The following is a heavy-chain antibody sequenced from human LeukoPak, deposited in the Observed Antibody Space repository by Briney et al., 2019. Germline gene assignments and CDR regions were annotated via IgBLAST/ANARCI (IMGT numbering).Heavy chain of an antibody. V-gene: IGHV1-2*02. D-gene: IGHD7-27*01. Sequence: ASVKVSCKASVYTFTGHYMHWVRQAPGQGLEWMGWIHAGTGDTNYAQKFQGRFTMTRDTSINTLYMELNRLTSDDTAVYFCARDENWGPDYWGQGTLVTVSS. CDR2: IHAGTGDT. CDR1: VYTFTGHY. CDR3: ARDENWGPDY. J-gene: IGHJ4*02.